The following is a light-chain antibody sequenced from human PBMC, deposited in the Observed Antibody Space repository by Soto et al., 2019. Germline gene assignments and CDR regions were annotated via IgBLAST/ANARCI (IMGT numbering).Light chain of an antibody. CDR2: GAS. CDR3: QQRSNWPPWT. J-gene: IGKJ1*01. V-gene: IGKV3-15*01. Sequence: ELVMTQSPATLSVSPWERATLSCRASQSVSSNLAWYQQKPGQAPRLLIYGASTRATGIPARFSGSGSGTEFTLTISSLEPEAFAVYYCQQRSNWPPWTFGQGTKVDIK. CDR1: QSVSSN.